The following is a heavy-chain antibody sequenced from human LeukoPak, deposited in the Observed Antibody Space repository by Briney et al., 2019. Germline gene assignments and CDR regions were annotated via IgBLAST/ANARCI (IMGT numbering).Heavy chain of an antibody. CDR3: ASQTLNYDFWSGPLDY. J-gene: IGHJ4*02. V-gene: IGHV4-59*08. CDR2: IYYSGST. CDR1: GGSISSYY. Sequence: PSETLSLTCTVSGGSISSYYWSWIRQPPGKGLEWIGYIYYSGSTNYNPSLKSRVTISVDTSKNQFSLKLSSVTAADTAVYYCASQTLNYDFWSGPLDYWGQGTLVTVSS. D-gene: IGHD3-3*01.